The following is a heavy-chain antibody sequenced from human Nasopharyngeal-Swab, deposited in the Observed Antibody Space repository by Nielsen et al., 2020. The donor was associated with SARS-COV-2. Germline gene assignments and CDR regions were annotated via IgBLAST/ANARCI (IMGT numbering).Heavy chain of an antibody. J-gene: IGHJ4*02. Sequence: SVKVSCKSFGGTFSNSAFTWVRQAPGQGLEWMGVIVPVTGAEDNARQFQGRVSITADERTSTVHMELSSLRPQDTAVYYCARSDLVVLPAALPLDSWGQGTLVTVSS. CDR3: ARSDLVVLPAALPLDS. V-gene: IGHV1-69*13. CDR1: GGTFSNSA. D-gene: IGHD2-2*01. CDR2: IVPVTGAE.